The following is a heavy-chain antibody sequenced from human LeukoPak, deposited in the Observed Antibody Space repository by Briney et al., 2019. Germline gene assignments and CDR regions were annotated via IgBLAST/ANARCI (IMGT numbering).Heavy chain of an antibody. J-gene: IGHJ2*01. Sequence: PSETLSPTCTVSGGSISSYSWSWIRQPPGKGLEWIGFIYDSGSTNYNPSLKSRVTISVDTSKNQFSLKLSSVTAADTAVYYCARRAWYFDLWGRGTLVTVSS. V-gene: IGHV4-59*01. CDR1: GGSISSYS. CDR3: ARRAWYFDL. CDR2: IYDSGST.